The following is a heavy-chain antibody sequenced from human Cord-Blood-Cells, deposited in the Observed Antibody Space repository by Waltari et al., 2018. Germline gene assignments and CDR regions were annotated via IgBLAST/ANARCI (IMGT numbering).Heavy chain of an antibody. CDR3: AKDPGGYSGYDYPHFDY. J-gene: IGHJ4*02. Sequence: QVQLVESGGGVVQPGRSLRLSCAASGFTFSSHGMHWVRQAPGTGLEWVAVISYDGSNKYYADSVKGRFTISRDNSKNTLYLQMNSLRAEDTAVYYCAKDPGGYSGYDYPHFDYWGQGTLVTVSS. V-gene: IGHV3-30*18. D-gene: IGHD5-12*01. CDR1: GFTFSSHG. CDR2: ISYDGSNK.